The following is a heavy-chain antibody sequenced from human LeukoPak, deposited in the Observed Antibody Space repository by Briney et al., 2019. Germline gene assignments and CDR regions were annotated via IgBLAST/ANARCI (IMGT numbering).Heavy chain of an antibody. V-gene: IGHV3-23*01. J-gene: IGHJ4*02. CDR2: ISGSGDRT. CDR3: ARGGLEPVDY. Sequence: GGSLRPSCAASGFTFSSYAMNWVRQAPGKGLEWVSSISGSGDRTYYADSVKGRFTISRDNVKNTLYLQMNGLRAEDTAVYYCARGGLEPVDYWGQGTLVTVSS. D-gene: IGHD1-14*01. CDR1: GFTFSSYA.